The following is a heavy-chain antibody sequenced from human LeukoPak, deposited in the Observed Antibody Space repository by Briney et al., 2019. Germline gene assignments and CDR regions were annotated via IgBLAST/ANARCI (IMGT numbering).Heavy chain of an antibody. D-gene: IGHD4-17*01. CDR1: GFTFSSYA. Sequence: GGSLRLSCAASGFTFSSYAMSWVRQAPGKGLEWVSSIRGSGGNTYYADSVKGRFTISRDNSKNTLYLQMNSLRAEDTAVYYCAKDGLYQLLHDYGDYDDYWGQGTLVTVSS. CDR3: AKDGLYQLLHDYGDYDDY. CDR2: IRGSGGNT. J-gene: IGHJ4*02. V-gene: IGHV3-23*01.